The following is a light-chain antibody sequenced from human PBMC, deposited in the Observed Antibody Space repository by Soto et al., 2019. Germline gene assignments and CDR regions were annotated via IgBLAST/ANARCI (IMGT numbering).Light chain of an antibody. CDR2: GAS. Sequence: EIVMTQSPATLSVSPGERATLSCRASQSVSSNLAWYQQKPGQAPRLLIYGASTRATGIPARFSGSGSGTEFALTISSLQSEDFAVYYCQQYNNWPPVTFGQGTKVDIK. CDR1: QSVSSN. CDR3: QQYNNWPPVT. V-gene: IGKV3-15*01. J-gene: IGKJ1*01.